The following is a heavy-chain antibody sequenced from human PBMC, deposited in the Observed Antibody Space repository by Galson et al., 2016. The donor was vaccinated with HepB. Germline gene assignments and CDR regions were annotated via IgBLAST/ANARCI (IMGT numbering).Heavy chain of an antibody. CDR3: ARVMVRGTHCLDV. V-gene: IGHV5-51*01. J-gene: IGHJ6*02. CDR2: IYPGDSDA. CDR1: RDSFTGHW. D-gene: IGHD3-10*01. Sequence: QSGAEVKKPGESLKISCQGSRDSFTGHWIAWVRQMPGKGLEWMGIIYPGDSDAKYSPSFQGHVPFSVDKSSPTAYLQWSSLTVADSAIYYCARVMVRGTHCLDVWGQGTTVTVSS.